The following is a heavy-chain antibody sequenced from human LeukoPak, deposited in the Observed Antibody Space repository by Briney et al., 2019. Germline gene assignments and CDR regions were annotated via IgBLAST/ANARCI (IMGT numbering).Heavy chain of an antibody. D-gene: IGHD3-22*01. CDR2: INSDVRKI. V-gene: IGHV3-9*01. CDR3: AKDKREYYYDSSGYYQS. CDR1: GFTFDDYA. J-gene: IGHJ4*02. Sequence: GRSLRLSCAASGFTFDDYAMHWVRQAPGKGLVWVARINSDVRKIRYADSVKGRFTISRDNAKNSLYLQMNSLRAEDTALYYCAKDKREYYYDSSGYYQSWGQGTLVTVSS.